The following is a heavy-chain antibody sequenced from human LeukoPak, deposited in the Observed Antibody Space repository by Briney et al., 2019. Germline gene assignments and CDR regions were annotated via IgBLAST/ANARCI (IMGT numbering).Heavy chain of an antibody. Sequence: ASVKVSCKASGYTFTGYYMDWVRQAPGQGLEWMGWINPNSGGTNYAQKFQGRVTMTRDTSISTAYMELSRLRSDDTAVYYCARAGKSGYDPRRPLDYWGQGTLVTVSS. V-gene: IGHV1-2*02. CDR2: INPNSGGT. D-gene: IGHD5-12*01. CDR1: GYTFTGYY. J-gene: IGHJ4*02. CDR3: ARAGKSGYDPRRPLDY.